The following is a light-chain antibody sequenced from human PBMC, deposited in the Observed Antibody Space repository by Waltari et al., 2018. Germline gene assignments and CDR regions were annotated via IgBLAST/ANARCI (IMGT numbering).Light chain of an antibody. J-gene: IGKJ1*01. V-gene: IGKV4-1*01. Sequence: DIVMTQSPDSLAVFLGERATITCKSSQSILLRSNSKNSLAWYQLKPGQCPQLLIYWASSRASGVPDRFSGSGSGTDFTLTISSLQAEDVAVYYCHQYYNTPPTFGQGTKVEIK. CDR3: HQYYNTPPT. CDR1: QSILLRSNSKNS. CDR2: WAS.